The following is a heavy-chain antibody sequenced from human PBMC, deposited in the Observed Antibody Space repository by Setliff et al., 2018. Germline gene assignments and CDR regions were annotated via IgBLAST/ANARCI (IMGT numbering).Heavy chain of an antibody. Sequence: SETLSLTCSVSGVSVSDYYWSWIRQPAGRGLEYIGRIYTSGATDYSPSVRGRVTISVDHLKNQVSLNLKSVTAADTAVYFCAGATGVTYTWYFEHWGQGSLVTVSS. CDR2: IYTSGAT. V-gene: IGHV4-4*07. J-gene: IGHJ1*01. D-gene: IGHD2-21*02. CDR1: GVSVSDYY. CDR3: AGATGVTYTWYFEH.